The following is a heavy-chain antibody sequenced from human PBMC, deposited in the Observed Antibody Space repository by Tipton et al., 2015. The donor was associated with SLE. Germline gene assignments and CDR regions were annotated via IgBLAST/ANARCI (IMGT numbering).Heavy chain of an antibody. Sequence: TLSLTCTVSGGSISSGSYYWGWIRQPPGKGLEWIGKINHSGSTNYNPSLKSRVTISVDTSKNQFSLKLSSVTAADTAVYYCARDGAARGDFDYWGQGTLVTVSS. CDR3: ARDGAARGDFDY. CDR1: GGSISSGSYY. CDR2: INHSGST. V-gene: IGHV4-39*07. D-gene: IGHD6-6*01. J-gene: IGHJ4*02.